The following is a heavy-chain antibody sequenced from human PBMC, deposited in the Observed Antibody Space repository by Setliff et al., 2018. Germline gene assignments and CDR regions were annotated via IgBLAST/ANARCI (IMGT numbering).Heavy chain of an antibody. CDR1: GYSISSGHF. V-gene: IGHV4-38-2*02. CDR2: IFHSGST. D-gene: IGHD5-18*01. CDR3: TRDLVGYSSFFYYYKDV. Sequence: SETLSLTCGVSGYSISSGHFWGWIRQPPGKGQEWLGNIFHSGSTYYNPTLNSRVTMSVHTSKNQFPLMLTSVTAADTAVYYCTRDLVGYSSFFYYYKDVWGKGSTVTVSS. J-gene: IGHJ6*03.